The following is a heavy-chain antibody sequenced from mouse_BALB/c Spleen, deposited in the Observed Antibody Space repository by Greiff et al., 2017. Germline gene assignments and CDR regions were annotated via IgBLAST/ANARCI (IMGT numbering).Heavy chain of an antibody. CDR3: TRSNYYRSNFVY. Sequence: QVQLQQSGAELVKPGASVKLSCKASGYTFTSYYMYWVKQRPGQGLEWIGEINPSNGGTNFNEKFKSKATLTVDKSSSTAYMQLSSLTSEDSAVYYCTRSNYYRSNFVYWGQGTTLTVSS. CDR1: GYTFTSYY. J-gene: IGHJ2*01. CDR2: INPSNGGT. D-gene: IGHD2-14*01. V-gene: IGHV1S81*02.